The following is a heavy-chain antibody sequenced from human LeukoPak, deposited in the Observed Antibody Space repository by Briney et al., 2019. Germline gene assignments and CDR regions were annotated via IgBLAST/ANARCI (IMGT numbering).Heavy chain of an antibody. J-gene: IGHJ4*02. CDR2: INHSGST. V-gene: IGHV4-34*01. D-gene: IGHD3-9*01. Sequence: SETLSLTCAVYGGSFSDYYWNWIRQPPGKGPEWIGEINHSGSTNYNPSLRSRVTISLDTSKNQFSLKLNSVTAADTAVYYCARGDLYYDIDYWGQGTLVTVSS. CDR3: ARGDLYYDIDY. CDR1: GGSFSDYY.